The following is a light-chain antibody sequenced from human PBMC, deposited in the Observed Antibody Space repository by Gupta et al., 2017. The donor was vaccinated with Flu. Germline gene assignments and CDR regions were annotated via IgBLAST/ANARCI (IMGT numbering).Light chain of an antibody. J-gene: IGKJ1*01. CDR3: QQDDDSPWT. Sequence: EIVLTQSPGTLSLSPGERATLSCRASQSVRSSYLAWYQQTPGQAPRLLVYGASSRATGIPDRFSGSGSGTEFTLTISRLEPEDFAVYCCQQDDDSPWTFGPGTNVEVK. CDR2: GAS. CDR1: QSVRSSY. V-gene: IGKV3-20*01.